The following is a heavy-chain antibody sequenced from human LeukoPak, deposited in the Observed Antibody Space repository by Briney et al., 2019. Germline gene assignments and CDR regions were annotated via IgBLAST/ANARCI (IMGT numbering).Heavy chain of an antibody. J-gene: IGHJ5*02. Sequence: GGSLRLSCAASGFTFSSYEMNWVRQAPGKGLEWVSYISSSGSTIYYADSVKGRFTISRDSAKNSLYLQMNSLRAEDTAVYYCARHIGWFDPWGQGTLVTVSS. CDR1: GFTFSSYE. CDR2: ISSSGSTI. CDR3: ARHIGWFDP. D-gene: IGHD5-12*01. V-gene: IGHV3-48*03.